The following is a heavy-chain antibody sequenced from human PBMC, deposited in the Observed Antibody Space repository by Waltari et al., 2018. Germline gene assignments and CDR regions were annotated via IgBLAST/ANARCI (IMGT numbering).Heavy chain of an antibody. J-gene: IGHJ4*02. CDR2: IKQDGSEK. CDR1: GFTSSSSW. CDR3: ARDSQLWDDFDY. D-gene: IGHD5-18*01. Sequence: EVQLVESGGGLVQPGGSLRLSCADSGFTSSSSWMSWLRQAPGKGLEWVANIKQDGSEKYYVDSVKGRFTISRDNAKNSLYLQMNSLRAEDTAVYYCARDSQLWDDFDYWGQGTLVTVSS. V-gene: IGHV3-7*03.